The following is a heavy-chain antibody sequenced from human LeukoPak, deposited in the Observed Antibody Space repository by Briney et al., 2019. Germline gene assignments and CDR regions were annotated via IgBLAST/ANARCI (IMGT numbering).Heavy chain of an antibody. CDR1: GYTFTSCG. CDR3: ARDIRQWLVVLLDY. J-gene: IGHJ4*02. V-gene: IGHV1-18*01. CDR2: ISAYNGNT. Sequence: ASVKVSCKASGYTFTSCGISWVRQAPGQGLEWMGWISAYNGNTNYAQKLQGRVTMTTDTSTSTAYMELRSLRSDDTAVYYCARDIRQWLVVLLDYWGQGTLVTVSS. D-gene: IGHD6-19*01.